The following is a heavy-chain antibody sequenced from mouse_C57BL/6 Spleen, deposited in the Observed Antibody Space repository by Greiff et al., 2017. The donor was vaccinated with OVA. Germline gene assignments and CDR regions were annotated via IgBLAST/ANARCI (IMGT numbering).Heavy chain of an antibody. CDR2: IHPNSGST. Sequence: VQLQQPGAELVKPGASVKLSCKASGYTFTSYWMHWVKQRPGQGLEWIGMIHPNSGSTNYNEKFKSKATLTVDKSSSTAYMQLSSLTSEDSAVYYCARKGATGDEAWFAYWGQGALVTVSA. CDR1: GYTFTSYW. V-gene: IGHV1-64*01. CDR3: ARKGATGDEAWFAY. D-gene: IGHD3-1*01. J-gene: IGHJ3*01.